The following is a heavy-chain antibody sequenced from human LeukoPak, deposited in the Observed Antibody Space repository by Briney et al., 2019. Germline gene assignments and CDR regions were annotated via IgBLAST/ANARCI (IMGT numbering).Heavy chain of an antibody. CDR3: ARHFTTVTYPYHFDY. J-gene: IGHJ4*02. CDR1: GGSISSGSYS. D-gene: IGHD4-17*01. V-gene: IGHV4-30-2*01. Sequence: RSETLSLTCAVSGGSISSGSYSWSWIRQPPGKGLEWIGYIYPRGSTYYNPSLKSRVILSLDKSANQFSLKLSSVTAADTAVYYCARHFTTVTYPYHFDYWGQGTLVTVSS. CDR2: IYPRGST.